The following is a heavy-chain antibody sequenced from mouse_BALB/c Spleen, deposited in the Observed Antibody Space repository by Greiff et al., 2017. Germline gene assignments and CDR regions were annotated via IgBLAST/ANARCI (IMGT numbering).Heavy chain of an antibody. CDR3: NACGYYEDDAMDY. CDR1: GFNIKDYY. V-gene: IGHV14-4*02. Sequence: DVQLQESGAELVRSGASVKLSCTASGFNIKDYYMHWVKQRPEQGLEWIGWIDPENGDTEYAPKFQGKATMTADTSSNTAYLQLSSLTSEDTAVYYCNACGYYEDDAMDYWGQGTSVTVSS. D-gene: IGHD2-3*01. CDR2: IDPENGDT. J-gene: IGHJ4*01.